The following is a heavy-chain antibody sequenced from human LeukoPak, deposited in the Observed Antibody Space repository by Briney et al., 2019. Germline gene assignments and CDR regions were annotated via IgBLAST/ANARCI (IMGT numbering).Heavy chain of an antibody. Sequence: SETLSLTCSGSGYSISSGFYWDWIRQPPGKGLEWIGSFHHSGSTPYNPSLNSRVSISVDTSKNQLSLKLSSVTAADTAVYYCARREGYNFDYWGQGTLVTVSS. D-gene: IGHD5-24*01. CDR3: ARREGYNFDY. CDR1: GYSISSGFY. J-gene: IGHJ4*02. V-gene: IGHV4-38-2*02. CDR2: FHHSGST.